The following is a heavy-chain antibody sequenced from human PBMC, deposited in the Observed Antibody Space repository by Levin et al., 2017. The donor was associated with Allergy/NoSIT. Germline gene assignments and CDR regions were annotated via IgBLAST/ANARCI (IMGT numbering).Heavy chain of an antibody. Sequence: PGESLKISCAASGFTFSNYVMRWVRQAPGKGLEWVSGISGSGGRTDYADSVKGRFTISRDNSKNTLYLQMNSLRAEDTAIYYCAKVIPNSGVGYWGQGTLVTVSS. J-gene: IGHJ4*02. V-gene: IGHV3-23*01. CDR2: ISGSGGRT. CDR1: GFTFSNYV. CDR3: AKVIPNSGVGY. D-gene: IGHD3-10*01.